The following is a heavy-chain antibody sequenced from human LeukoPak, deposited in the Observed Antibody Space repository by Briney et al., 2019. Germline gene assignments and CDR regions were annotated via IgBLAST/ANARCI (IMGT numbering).Heavy chain of an antibody. J-gene: IGHJ4*02. CDR1: GFTFSSYE. V-gene: IGHV3-48*03. CDR2: ISSSGSTI. D-gene: IGHD6-13*01. Sequence: GGSLRLFCAASGFTFSSYEMNWVRQAPGKGLEWVSYISSSGSTIYYADSVKGRFTISRDNAKNSLYLQMDSLRAEDTAVYYCARDHKTYSSSSWWGQGTLVTVSS. CDR3: ARDHKTYSSSSW.